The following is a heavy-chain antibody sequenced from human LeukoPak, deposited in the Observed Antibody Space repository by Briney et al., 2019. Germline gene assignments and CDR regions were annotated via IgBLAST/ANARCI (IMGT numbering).Heavy chain of an antibody. D-gene: IGHD3-10*01. CDR1: GFTFSSYS. CDR3: AREPPPPYGSGSPSPLYGMDV. Sequence: GGSLRLSCAASGFTFSSYSMNWVRQAPGKGLEWVSYISSSSSTIYYADSVKGRFTISRDNAKNSLYLQMNSLRAEDTAVYYCAREPPPPYGSGSPSPLYGMDVWGQGTTVTVSS. CDR2: ISSSSSTI. V-gene: IGHV3-48*04. J-gene: IGHJ6*02.